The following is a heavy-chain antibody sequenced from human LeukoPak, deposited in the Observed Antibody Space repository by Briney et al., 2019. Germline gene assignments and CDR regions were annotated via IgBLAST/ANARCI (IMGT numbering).Heavy chain of an antibody. CDR3: AKSYCGGDCYIDY. J-gene: IGHJ4*02. CDR1: GFTFSSYW. V-gene: IGHV3-74*01. D-gene: IGHD2-21*02. CDR2: INSDGSST. Sequence: GGSLRLSCAASGFTFSSYWMHRVRQAPGKGLVWVSRINSDGSSTSYADSVKGRFTISRDNAKNTLYMQMNSLRAEDTAVYYCAKSYCGGDCYIDYWGQGTLVTVSS.